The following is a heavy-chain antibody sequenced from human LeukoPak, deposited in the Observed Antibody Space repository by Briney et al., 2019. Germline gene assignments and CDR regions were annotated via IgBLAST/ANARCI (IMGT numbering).Heavy chain of an antibody. CDR2: IYTSGST. CDR1: GGPISSGSYY. CDR3: ATGRGDY. J-gene: IGHJ4*02. Sequence: SETLSLTCTVSGGPISSGSYYWSWIRQPAGKGLEWIGRIYTSGSTNYNPSLKSRVTISVDTSKNQFSLKLSSVTAADTAVYYCATGRGDYWGQGTLVTVSS. V-gene: IGHV4-61*02.